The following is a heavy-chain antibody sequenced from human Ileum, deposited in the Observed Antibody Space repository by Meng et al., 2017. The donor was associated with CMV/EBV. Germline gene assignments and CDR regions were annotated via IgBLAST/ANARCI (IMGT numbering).Heavy chain of an antibody. Sequence: GPVSSYTISWVRQAPGQGLEWMGRIIPILGIANYAQKFQGRVTITADKSTSTAYMELSSLRSEDTAVYYCARLPGGEVREQQNWFDPWGQGTLVTVSS. J-gene: IGHJ5*02. CDR3: ARLPGGEVREQQNWFDP. D-gene: IGHD3-10*01. CDR1: GPVSSYT. V-gene: IGHV1-69*02. CDR2: IIPILGIA.